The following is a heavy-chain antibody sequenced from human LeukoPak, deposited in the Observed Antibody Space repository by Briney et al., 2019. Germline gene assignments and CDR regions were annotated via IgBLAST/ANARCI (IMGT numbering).Heavy chain of an antibody. Sequence: GGSLRLSCAASGFTFDDYAMHWVRQAPGKGLEWVSGISWNSGSIGYADSVKGRFTISRDNAKNSLYLQMNSLRAEDTALYYCAKDMEPERREPGSVAGSFDYWGQGTLVTVSS. V-gene: IGHV3-9*01. CDR3: AKDMEPERREPGSVAGSFDY. CDR2: ISWNSGSI. J-gene: IGHJ4*02. D-gene: IGHD6-19*01. CDR1: GFTFDDYA.